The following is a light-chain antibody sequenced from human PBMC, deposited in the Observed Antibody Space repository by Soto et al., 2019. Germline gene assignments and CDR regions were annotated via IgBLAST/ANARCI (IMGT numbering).Light chain of an antibody. CDR2: EVT. CDR1: SSDIGDYNS. Sequence: QSALTQPPSASGSPGQSVTISCTGTSSDIGDYNSVSWYQQCSGKAPKVMIYEVTKRPSGVPDRFSGSRSGNRASLTVSGLQAEDEADYYCSSSAGSNNLVFGGGTKVTVL. V-gene: IGLV2-8*01. CDR3: SSSAGSNNLV. J-gene: IGLJ2*01.